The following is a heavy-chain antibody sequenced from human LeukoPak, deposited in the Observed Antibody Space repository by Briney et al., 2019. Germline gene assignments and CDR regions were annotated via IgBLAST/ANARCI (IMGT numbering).Heavy chain of an antibody. D-gene: IGHD5-12*01. CDR2: ISAYNDFT. CDR1: GYTFTDYG. CDR3: ASIGQGSGYDPARDYYYGMDV. J-gene: IGHJ6*02. V-gene: IGHV1-18*01. Sequence: ASVKVSCKASGYTFTDYGITWVRQAPGQGLEWMGWISAYNDFTNYAQKLQGRVTMTTDTSTSTAYMELRSLRSDDTAVYYCASIGQGSGYDPARDYYYGMDVWGQGTTVTVSS.